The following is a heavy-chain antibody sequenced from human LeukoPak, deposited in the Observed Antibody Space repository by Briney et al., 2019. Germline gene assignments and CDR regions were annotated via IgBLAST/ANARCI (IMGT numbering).Heavy chain of an antibody. D-gene: IGHD5-18*01. J-gene: IGHJ3*02. V-gene: IGHV1-46*03. CDR1: GYTFTSYY. Sequence: GASVKVSCKASGYTFTSYYMHWVRQAPGQGLEWMGIINPSGGSTSYAQKFQGRVTMTRDTSTSTVYMELSSLRSEDTAVYYCAKSADTAMVMSASDIWGQGTMVTVSS. CDR3: AKSADTAMVMSASDI. CDR2: INPSGGST.